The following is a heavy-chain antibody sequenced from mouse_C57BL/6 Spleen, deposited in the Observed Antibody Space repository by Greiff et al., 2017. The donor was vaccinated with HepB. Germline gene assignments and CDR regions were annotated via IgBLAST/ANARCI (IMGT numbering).Heavy chain of an antibody. V-gene: IGHV3-6*01. Sequence: DVQLQESGPGLVKPSQSLSLTCSVTGYSITSGYYWNWIRQFPGNKLEWMGYISYDGSNNYNPSLKNRISITRDTSKNQFFLKLNSVTTEDTATYYCARMGYGNSPFDYWGQGTTLTVSS. CDR2: ISYDGSN. J-gene: IGHJ2*01. CDR3: ARMGYGNSPFDY. D-gene: IGHD2-1*01. CDR1: GYSITSGYY.